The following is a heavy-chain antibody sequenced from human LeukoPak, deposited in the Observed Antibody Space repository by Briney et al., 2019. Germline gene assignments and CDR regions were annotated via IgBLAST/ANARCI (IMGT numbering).Heavy chain of an antibody. V-gene: IGHV4-59*08. CDR2: IYYSGST. CDR3: AMKTMVYFDY. D-gene: IGHD2-8*01. CDR1: GGSISSYY. Sequence: SETLSLTCTVSGGSISSYYWSWIRQPPGKGLEWIGYIYYSGSTNYNPSLKSRVTISVDTSKNQFSLKLSSVTAADTAVYYCAMKTMVYFDYWGQGTLVTVSS. J-gene: IGHJ4*02.